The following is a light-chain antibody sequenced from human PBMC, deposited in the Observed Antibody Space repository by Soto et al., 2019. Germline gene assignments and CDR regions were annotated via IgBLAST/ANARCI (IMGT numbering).Light chain of an antibody. Sequence: EIVLTQSPGTLSLSPGEGATVSCRASQSVSSSALAWYQQKPGQAPRLVIYGASGRAPGIPDRFSGSGSGTDFTLTISRLEPEDFAVYYCQQYGSSPITFGQGTRLEIK. V-gene: IGKV3-20*01. CDR1: QSVSSSA. CDR2: GAS. J-gene: IGKJ5*01. CDR3: QQYGSSPIT.